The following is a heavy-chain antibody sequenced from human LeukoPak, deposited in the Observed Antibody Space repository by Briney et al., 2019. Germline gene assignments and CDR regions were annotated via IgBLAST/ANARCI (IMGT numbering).Heavy chain of an antibody. V-gene: IGHV3-30*02. CDR2: IRYDGSNK. J-gene: IGHJ4*02. Sequence: GGSLRLSCAASGFTFSSYGMHWVRQAPGKGLEWVAFIRYDGSNKYYADTVKGRFTISRDNSKNTLYLQMNSLRAEDTAVYYCAKDLRPGADGTWHECWGQGTLVIVSS. CDR1: GFTFSSYG. CDR3: AKDLRPGADGTWHEC. D-gene: IGHD1/OR15-1a*01.